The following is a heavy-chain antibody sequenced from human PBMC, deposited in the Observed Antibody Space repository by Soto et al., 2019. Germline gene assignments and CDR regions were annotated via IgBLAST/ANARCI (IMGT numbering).Heavy chain of an antibody. CDR1: GFTFSSYW. J-gene: IGHJ4*02. CDR3: ARDARGDEAPMDY. CDR2: INSDGSST. V-gene: IGHV3-74*01. D-gene: IGHD3-10*01. Sequence: GGSLRLSCAASGFTFSSYWMHWVRQAPGKGLVWVSRINSDGSSTSYADSVKGWVTMTRDTSISTAYMELSRLRSDDTAVYYCARDARGDEAPMDYWGQGTLVTVS.